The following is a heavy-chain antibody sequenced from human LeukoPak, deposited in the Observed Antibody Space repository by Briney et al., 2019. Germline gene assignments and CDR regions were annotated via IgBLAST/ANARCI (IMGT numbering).Heavy chain of an antibody. CDR1: GFTFSNYA. CDR2: ISGSGSST. D-gene: IGHD2-21*02. Sequence: PGGSLRLSCVASGFTFSNYALTWVRQAPGKGLEWVSGISGSGSSTYYADSVKGRFTISRDNSENTLSLQMNSLRAEDTAVYYCARDRVVTDYWGQGTLVTVSS. V-gene: IGHV3-23*01. J-gene: IGHJ4*02. CDR3: ARDRVVTDY.